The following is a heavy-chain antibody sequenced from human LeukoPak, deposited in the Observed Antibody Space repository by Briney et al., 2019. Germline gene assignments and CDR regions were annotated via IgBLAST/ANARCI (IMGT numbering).Heavy chain of an antibody. D-gene: IGHD6-19*01. V-gene: IGHV3-23*01. CDR1: GFTFGDYA. J-gene: IGHJ4*02. Sequence: GGSLRLSCTASGFTFGDYAMSWFRQAPGKGLEWVSTISGSGDSTYYADSVKGRFTISRDNSKNTLYLQMYSLRAEDTAVYYCAKMPVSYSSGWSNFDYWGQGTLVTVSS. CDR2: ISGSGDST. CDR3: AKMPVSYSSGWSNFDY.